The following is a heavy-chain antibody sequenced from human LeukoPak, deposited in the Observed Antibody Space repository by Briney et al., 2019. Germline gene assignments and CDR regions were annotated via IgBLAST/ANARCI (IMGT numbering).Heavy chain of an antibody. V-gene: IGHV5-51*01. Sequence: GESLKISCKGCGYSFTSYWIGWVRQMPGKGLEWMGIIYPGDSDTRYSPSFQGQVTISADKSISTAYLQWSSLKASDTAMYYCARPRRDGYNIDAFDIWGQGTMVTVSS. CDR3: ARPRRDGYNIDAFDI. J-gene: IGHJ3*02. CDR1: GYSFTSYW. D-gene: IGHD5-24*01. CDR2: IYPGDSDT.